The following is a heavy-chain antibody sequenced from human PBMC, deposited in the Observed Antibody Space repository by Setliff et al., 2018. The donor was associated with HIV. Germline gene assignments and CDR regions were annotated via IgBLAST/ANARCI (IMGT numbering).Heavy chain of an antibody. CDR1: GGSFSGHY. J-gene: IGHJ4*02. CDR2: INHSGSI. Sequence: SETLSLTCAVYGGSFSGHYWSWIRQSPAKGLEWIGEINHSGSINYNPSLTSRVPVTRDTSKNQFSLQLHSVTAADTAVYYCAREGITGGTYDFDYWGQGILVTVSS. CDR3: AREGITGGTYDFDY. D-gene: IGHD1-20*01. V-gene: IGHV4-34*01.